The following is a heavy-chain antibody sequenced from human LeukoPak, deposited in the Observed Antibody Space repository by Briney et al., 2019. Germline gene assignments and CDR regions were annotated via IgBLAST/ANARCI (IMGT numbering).Heavy chain of an antibody. CDR3: AKGPKLGDGFHCDY. Sequence: SGGSLRLSCTASGFTFGDYAMSWIRQAPGKGLEWVGFIRSKAYGETADYAASVKGRFTISRDDSKAIAYLQMNSLRVEDTAVYYCAKGPKLGDGFHCDYWGQGTLVTVSS. J-gene: IGHJ4*02. V-gene: IGHV3-49*03. D-gene: IGHD5-24*01. CDR2: IRSKAYGETA. CDR1: GFTFGDYA.